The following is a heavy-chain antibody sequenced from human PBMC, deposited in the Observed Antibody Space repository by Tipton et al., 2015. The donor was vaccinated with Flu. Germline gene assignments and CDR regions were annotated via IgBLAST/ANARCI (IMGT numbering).Heavy chain of an antibody. CDR3: ARRRQTGGIDAFDI. Sequence: TLSLTCTVSGGSISSYYWSWIRQPAGKGLEWIGRIYTSGSTNYDPSLKSRVTISVDTSKNQSSLKLSSVTAADTAVYYCARRRQTGGIDAFDIWGQGTMVTVSS. CDR1: GGSISSYY. J-gene: IGHJ3*02. CDR2: IYTSGST. V-gene: IGHV4-4*07. D-gene: IGHD4-23*01.